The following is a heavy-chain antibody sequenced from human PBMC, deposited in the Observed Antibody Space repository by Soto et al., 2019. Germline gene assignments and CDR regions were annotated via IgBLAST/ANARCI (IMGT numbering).Heavy chain of an antibody. V-gene: IGHV3-23*01. CDR2: ISGSGGST. CDR1: GFTFSSYA. Sequence: EVQLLESGGGLVQPGGSLRLSCAASGFTFSSYAMSWVRQAPGKGLEWVSAISGSGGSTYYADSVKGRFTISRDNSNNTLYLQMNSLRAEDTAVYYCLKPARNIAARPVFNYFDSWGQGTLVTVSS. D-gene: IGHD6-6*01. J-gene: IGHJ4*02. CDR3: LKPARNIAARPVFNYFDS.